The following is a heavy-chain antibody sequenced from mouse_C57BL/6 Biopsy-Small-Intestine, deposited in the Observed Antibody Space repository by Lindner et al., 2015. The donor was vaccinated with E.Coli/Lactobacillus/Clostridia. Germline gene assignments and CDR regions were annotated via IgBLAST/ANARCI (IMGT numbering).Heavy chain of an antibody. CDR3: VRRLRGMDY. Sequence: VQLQESGGGLVQPKGSLKLSCAASGFSFNTYAMNWVRQAPGKGLEWVARIRSKSNNYATYYADSVKDRFTISRDDSESMLYLQMNNLKTEDTAMYYCVRRLRGMDYWGQGTSVTVSS. CDR2: IRSKSNNYAT. CDR1: GFSFNTYA. J-gene: IGHJ4*01. V-gene: IGHV10-1*01.